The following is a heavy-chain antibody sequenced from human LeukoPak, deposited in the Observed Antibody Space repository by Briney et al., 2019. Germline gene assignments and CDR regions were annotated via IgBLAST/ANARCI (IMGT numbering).Heavy chain of an antibody. Sequence: SEPLSLTCTVSGGSISSYYWSWIRQPPGKGLEWIGYIFYSGSTIYNPSLKSRVTISVDTSKNQFSLKLSSVTAADTAVYYCARTGYSSSWYVPDYWGQGTLVTV. D-gene: IGHD6-13*01. CDR3: ARTGYSSSWYVPDY. V-gene: IGHV4-59*01. CDR2: IFYSGST. J-gene: IGHJ4*02. CDR1: GGSISSYY.